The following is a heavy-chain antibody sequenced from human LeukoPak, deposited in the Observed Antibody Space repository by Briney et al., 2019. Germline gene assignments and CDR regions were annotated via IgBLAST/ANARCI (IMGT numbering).Heavy chain of an antibody. CDR3: ARGRSSGWSPPGCY. J-gene: IGHJ4*02. D-gene: IGHD6-19*01. CDR2: INHSGST. Sequence: NASETLSLTCAVYGGSFSGYYWSWIRQPPGKGLEWIGEINHSGSTNYNPSLKSRVTISVDTSKNQFTLKLSSVTAADTAVYYCARGRSSGWSPPGCYWGQGTLVTVSS. V-gene: IGHV4-34*01. CDR1: GGSFSGYY.